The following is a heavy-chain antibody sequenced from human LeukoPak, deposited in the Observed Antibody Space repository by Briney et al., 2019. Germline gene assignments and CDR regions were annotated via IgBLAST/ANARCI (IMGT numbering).Heavy chain of an antibody. Sequence: PGGSLRLSCSASGFTFSSSSMNWVRQAPGKGLEWVSSISSSGRYIYNADSMKGRFTISRDNARNSLYLQMNRLRAEDTAVYYCARSHSGFDSSDAFDIWGQGTMVTVSS. CDR3: ARSHSGFDSSDAFDI. V-gene: IGHV3-21*01. CDR2: ISSSGRYI. CDR1: GFTFSSSS. D-gene: IGHD5-12*01. J-gene: IGHJ3*02.